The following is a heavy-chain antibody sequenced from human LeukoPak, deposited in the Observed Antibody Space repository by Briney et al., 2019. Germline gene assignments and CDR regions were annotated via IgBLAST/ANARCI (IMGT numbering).Heavy chain of an antibody. V-gene: IGHV1-2*02. Sequence: GASVKVSCKASGYTFTGYYMHWVRQAPAQGLEWMGWINPNSGGTNYAQKFQGRVTMTRDTSISTAYMELSRLRSDDTAVYYCARAGYCTNGVCYGYYYYYMDVWGKGTTVTVSS. CDR2: INPNSGGT. J-gene: IGHJ6*03. CDR3: ARAGYCTNGVCYGYYYYYMDV. D-gene: IGHD2-8*01. CDR1: GYTFTGYY.